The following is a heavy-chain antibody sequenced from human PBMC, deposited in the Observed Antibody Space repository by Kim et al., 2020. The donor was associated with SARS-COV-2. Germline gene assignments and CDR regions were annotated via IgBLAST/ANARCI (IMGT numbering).Heavy chain of an antibody. V-gene: IGHV3-49*04. CDR3: TRQSTIYPPEPTLGSGYYEYDAFDI. Sequence: GGSLRLSCTASGFTFGDYAMSWVRQAPGKGLEWVGFIRSKAYGGTTEYAASVKGRFTISRDDSKSNAYLQMNSLKTEDTAVYYCTRQSTIYPPEPTLGSGYYEYDAFDIWGQGTMVTVSS. J-gene: IGHJ3*02. CDR1: GFTFGDYA. D-gene: IGHD3-3*01. CDR2: IRSKAYGGTT.